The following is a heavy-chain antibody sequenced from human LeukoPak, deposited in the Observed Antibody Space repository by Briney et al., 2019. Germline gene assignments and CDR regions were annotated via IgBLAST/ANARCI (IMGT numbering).Heavy chain of an antibody. CDR2: IHSGGST. D-gene: IGHD6-19*01. Sequence: GGSLRLSCAASGFTVSSSYMTWVRQAPGRGLEWVSVIHSGGSTYYADSVKGRFTISRHDLKNTLYLQMNSLRPEDTAVYYCARDGSGWVNYYYYGMDVWGQGTTVTVSS. CDR1: GFTVSSSY. V-gene: IGHV3-53*04. CDR3: ARDGSGWVNYYYYGMDV. J-gene: IGHJ6*02.